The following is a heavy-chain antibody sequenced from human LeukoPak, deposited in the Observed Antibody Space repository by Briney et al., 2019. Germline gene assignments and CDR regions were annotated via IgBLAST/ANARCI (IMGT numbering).Heavy chain of an antibody. Sequence: PGGSLRLSCGASGFTFSSYEMNWVRQAPGKGLEWVSYISSSGSTIYYADSVKGRFTISRDNAKNSLYLQMNSLRAEDTAVYYCARAGDYGGNSDAFDIWGQGTMVTVSS. CDR2: ISSSGSTI. D-gene: IGHD4-23*01. CDR3: ARAGDYGGNSDAFDI. J-gene: IGHJ3*02. CDR1: GFTFSSYE. V-gene: IGHV3-48*03.